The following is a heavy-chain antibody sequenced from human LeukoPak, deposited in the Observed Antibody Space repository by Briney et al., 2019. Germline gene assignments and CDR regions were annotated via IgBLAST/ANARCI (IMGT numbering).Heavy chain of an antibody. CDR1: GFAFDDYA. V-gene: IGHV3-9*03. J-gene: IGHJ3*02. Sequence: GRSLRLSCEASGFAFDDYAIHWVRQAPGKGLEWVSGISWNSGSIGYADSVKGRFTIFRDNAKNSLYLQMNSLRAEDMALYYCAKETNDAFDIWGQGTMVTVSS. CDR2: ISWNSGSI. CDR3: AKETNDAFDI.